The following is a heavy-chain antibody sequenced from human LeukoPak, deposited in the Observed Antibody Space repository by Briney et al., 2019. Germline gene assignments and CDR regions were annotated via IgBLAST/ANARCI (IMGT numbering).Heavy chain of an antibody. D-gene: IGHD3-16*01. CDR2: VNQGGTEK. CDR3: AKDRDDYVWGSYLGAFDI. Sequence: PGGSLRLSCAASGFTFSSQWMSWVRQAPGKGLEWVANVNQGGTEKYYVDSVKGRFTISRDNAENSLYLQMNSLRAEDTAVFYCAKDRDDYVWGSYLGAFDIWGQGTMVTVSS. J-gene: IGHJ3*02. CDR1: GFTFSSQW. V-gene: IGHV3-7*03.